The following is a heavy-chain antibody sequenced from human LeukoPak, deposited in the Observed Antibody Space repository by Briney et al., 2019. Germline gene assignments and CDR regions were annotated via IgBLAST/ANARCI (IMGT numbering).Heavy chain of an antibody. CDR3: ARQGGIAVIDY. V-gene: IGHV3-53*01. CDR2: IYSGGST. D-gene: IGHD6-19*01. Sequence: GGSLRLSCAASGFSVSSNYMSRVRQAPGKGLEWVSVIYSGGSTYYADSVKGRFTISRDNSKNTLYLQMNSLRDEDTAVYYCARQGGIAVIDYWGQGTLVTVSS. J-gene: IGHJ4*02. CDR1: GFSVSSNY.